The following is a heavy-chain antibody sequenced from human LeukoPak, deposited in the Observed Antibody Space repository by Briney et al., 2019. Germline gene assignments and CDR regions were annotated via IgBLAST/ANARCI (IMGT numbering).Heavy chain of an antibody. D-gene: IGHD3-10*01. CDR3: AKRYSSSSGSYYGGRDFDY. Sequence: GGSLRLSCAASGFTFSSYDMSWVRQAPGKGLEWVSASGGDGGSTYADSVKGRFTISRDNSKNTLYLQMNSLRAEDTAVYYCAKRYSSSSGSYYGGRDFDYWGQGTLVTVSS. J-gene: IGHJ4*02. V-gene: IGHV3-23*01. CDR2: SGGDGGST. CDR1: GFTFSSYD.